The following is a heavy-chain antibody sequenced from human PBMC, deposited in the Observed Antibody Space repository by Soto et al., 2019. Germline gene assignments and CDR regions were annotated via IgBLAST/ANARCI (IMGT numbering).Heavy chain of an antibody. CDR1: GGSISSSSYY. CDR3: ARHGNSGSPNWFDP. V-gene: IGHV4-39*01. CDR2: IYYSGST. Sequence: TLSLTCTVSGGSISSSSYYWGWIRQPPGKGLEWIGSIYYSGSTYYNPSLKSRVTISVDTSKNQFSLKLSSVTAADTAVYYCARHGNSGSPNWFDPWGQGTLVTVSS. J-gene: IGHJ5*02. D-gene: IGHD1-26*01.